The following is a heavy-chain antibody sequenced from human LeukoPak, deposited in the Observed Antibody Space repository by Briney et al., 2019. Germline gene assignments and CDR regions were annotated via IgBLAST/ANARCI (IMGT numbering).Heavy chain of an antibody. CDR1: GFTFTSSA. Sequence: EASVKVSCKASGFTFTSSAIQWVRQARGQRLEWIGWIVVGSGNTNYAQKFQERVTITRDMSTSTAYVELSSLRSEDTAVYYCAAEQWLANYYYGMDVWGQGTTVTVSS. CDR3: AAEQWLANYYYGMDV. CDR2: IVVGSGNT. J-gene: IGHJ6*02. V-gene: IGHV1-58*02. D-gene: IGHD6-19*01.